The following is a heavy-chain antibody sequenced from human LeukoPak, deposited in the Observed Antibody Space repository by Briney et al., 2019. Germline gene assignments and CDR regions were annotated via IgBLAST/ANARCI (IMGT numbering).Heavy chain of an antibody. CDR1: GFSFNNYA. CDR2: IFGSSGST. CDR3: AKGAYDYIEIAYFDY. V-gene: IGHV3-23*01. Sequence: GGSLRLSCVASGFSFNNYAMNWVRQAPGKGLEWVSLIFGSSGSTFYADSEKGRFTISRDKSKNTLYLQMNSLRADDTAVYYCAKGAYDYIEIAYFDYWGQGSLVTVSS. D-gene: IGHD5-12*01. J-gene: IGHJ4*02.